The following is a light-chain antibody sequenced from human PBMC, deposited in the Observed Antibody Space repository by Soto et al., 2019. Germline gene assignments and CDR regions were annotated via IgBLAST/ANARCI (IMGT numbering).Light chain of an antibody. J-gene: IGKJ3*01. CDR2: AAS. CDR1: QGISNY. V-gene: IGKV1-27*01. CDR3: QKYNSALLLT. Sequence: DIQMTQSPSSLSASVGDRVTITCRASQGISNYLAWYQQKPGKVPKLLIYAASTLQSGVPSRFSGSGSGTDFPLTISSLQPEDVATYYCQKYNSALLLTLGPGTKVDIK.